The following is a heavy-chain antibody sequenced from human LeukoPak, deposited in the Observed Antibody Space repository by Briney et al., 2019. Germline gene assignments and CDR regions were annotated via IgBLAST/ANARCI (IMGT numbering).Heavy chain of an antibody. Sequence: GGSLRLSCAASGFTFSSCAMHWVRQAPGKGLEWVAVISYDGSNKYYADSVKGRFTISRDNSKNTLYLQMNSLRAEDTAVYYCARGIAVAGTLFDYWGQGTLVTVSS. CDR3: ARGIAVAGTLFDY. D-gene: IGHD6-19*01. J-gene: IGHJ4*02. CDR2: ISYDGSNK. CDR1: GFTFSSCA. V-gene: IGHV3-30-3*01.